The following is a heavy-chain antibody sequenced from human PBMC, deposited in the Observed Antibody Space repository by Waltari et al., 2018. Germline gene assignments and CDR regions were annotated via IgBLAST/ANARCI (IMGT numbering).Heavy chain of an antibody. Sequence: ELQLVESGGGVIQPGGFLRLSCTASGFTVRSNYMSWVRQAPGKGLEWVSIRYCAGSTYYADPVKGRFTISRDIARNTLSLQMNSLRAEDTAMYYCARDSLGDGMDVWGPGTTVTVSS. CDR3: ARDSLGDGMDV. J-gene: IGHJ6*02. CDR2: RYCAGST. D-gene: IGHD3-16*01. V-gene: IGHV3-53*01. CDR1: GFTVRSNY.